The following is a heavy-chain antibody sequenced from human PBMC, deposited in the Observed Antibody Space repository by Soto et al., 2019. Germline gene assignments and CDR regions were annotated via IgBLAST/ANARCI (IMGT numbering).Heavy chain of an antibody. V-gene: IGHV1-18*01. D-gene: IGHD6-6*01. J-gene: IGHJ6*02. Sequence: QVQLVQSGAEVKKPGASVKVSCKASGYTFTSYGISWVRQAPGQGLEWMGWISAYNGNTNYAQKLQGRVTMTTDTSTSTADRELRTLRADDTAVYYCAREPYSSSSLYGMDGWGQGTTVIVSS. CDR2: ISAYNGNT. CDR1: GYTFTSYG. CDR3: AREPYSSSSLYGMDG.